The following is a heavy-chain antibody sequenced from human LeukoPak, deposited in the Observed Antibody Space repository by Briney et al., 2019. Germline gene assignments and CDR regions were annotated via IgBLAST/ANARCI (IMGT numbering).Heavy chain of an antibody. CDR3: VKGMTDLDY. J-gene: IGHJ4*02. CDR1: GFTFSSYT. CDR2: ITGFGGAT. V-gene: IGHV3-23*01. Sequence: PGGSLRLSCAASGFTFSSYTMTWVRQAPGKGLEFVSVITGFGGATHFADSVKGRFTISRDNSKNTLYLQMDSLRAEDTAVYYCVKGMTDLDYWGQGTLVTVSS.